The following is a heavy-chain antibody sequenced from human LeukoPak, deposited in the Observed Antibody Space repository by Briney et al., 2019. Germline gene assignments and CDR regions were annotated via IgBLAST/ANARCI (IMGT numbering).Heavy chain of an antibody. CDR2: INSDGSST. V-gene: IGHV3-74*01. CDR1: GFTFSSYW. CDR3: ARAEYYYHSSGYPLDY. Sequence: GGSLRLSCAASGFTFSSYWMHWVRQAPGKGLVWVSRINSDGSSTSYADSVKGRFTISRDNAKNTLYLQMNSLRAEDTAVHYCARAEYYYHSSGYPLDYWGQGTLVTVSP. D-gene: IGHD3-22*01. J-gene: IGHJ4*02.